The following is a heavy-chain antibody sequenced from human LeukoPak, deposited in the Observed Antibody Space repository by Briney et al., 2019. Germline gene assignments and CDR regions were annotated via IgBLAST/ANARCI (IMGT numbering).Heavy chain of an antibody. D-gene: IGHD5-24*01. Sequence: GESLKISCKSSGYSFTNYWIGWVRQMPGKGLEWMGIIYPGDSDTRYSPSFQGQVTISADKSISTAYLQWSSLKASDTATYYCARGGRWLVRNLDAHFDYWGQGTLVTVSS. CDR2: IYPGDSDT. CDR3: ARGGRWLVRNLDAHFDY. CDR1: GYSFTNYW. V-gene: IGHV5-51*01. J-gene: IGHJ4*02.